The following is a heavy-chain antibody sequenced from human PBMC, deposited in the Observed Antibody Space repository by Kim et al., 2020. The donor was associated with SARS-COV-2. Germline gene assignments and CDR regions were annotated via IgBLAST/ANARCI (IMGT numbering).Heavy chain of an antibody. CDR3: VRDRMGGAFDM. V-gene: IGHV3-48*02. CDR1: GFTFSAYD. CDR2: ITKSSTTI. J-gene: IGHJ3*02. D-gene: IGHD3-16*01. Sequence: GGSLRLSCATSGFTFSAYDMNWVRQAPGKGLEWLSFITKSSTTIYYADSVEGRFTISRDNAKNSLFLQMNILRDEDTALYYCVRDRMGGAFDMWGQGTM.